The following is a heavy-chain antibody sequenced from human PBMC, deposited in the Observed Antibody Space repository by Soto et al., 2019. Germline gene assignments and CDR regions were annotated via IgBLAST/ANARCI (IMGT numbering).Heavy chain of an antibody. CDR2: ILPLFGTT. D-gene: IGHD2-15*01. CDR3: ARGGTLYESSQKYYQYGLDV. Sequence: QVQLVQSRSEVKKPGSSVRVSCRASEGTFNSHVVSWVRQAPGQGLQWMGGILPLFGTTNYAHQLEGRVTITADSSTATSFPELSGLTPGHTAVYYCARGGTLYESSQKYYQYGLDVWGQGTTVIVSS. V-gene: IGHV1-69*01. J-gene: IGHJ6*02. CDR1: EGTFNSHV.